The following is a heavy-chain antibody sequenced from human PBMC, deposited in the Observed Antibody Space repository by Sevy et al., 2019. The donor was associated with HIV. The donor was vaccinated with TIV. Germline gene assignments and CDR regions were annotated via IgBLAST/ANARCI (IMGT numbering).Heavy chain of an antibody. CDR3: ARDRAAAHFDI. J-gene: IGHJ3*02. CDR1: GFIFSTYW. CDR2: INQDGSEE. Sequence: GGSLRLSCAASGFIFSTYWMSWVRQAPGKGLEWVANINQDGSEEYYVDSVKGRFIISRDNAKKSLYLQMNSLRGEDTAVNYCARDRAAAHFDIWGQGTMVTVSS. V-gene: IGHV3-7*01. D-gene: IGHD6-25*01.